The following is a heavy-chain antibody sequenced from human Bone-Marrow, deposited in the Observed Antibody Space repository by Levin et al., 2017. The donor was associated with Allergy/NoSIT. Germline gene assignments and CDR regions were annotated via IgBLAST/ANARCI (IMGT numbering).Heavy chain of an antibody. D-gene: IGHD3/OR15-3a*01. CDR2: IYYSGST. V-gene: IGHV4-59*01. CDR1: GGSISSYY. J-gene: IGHJ6*02. CDR3: AREPGLYYYYGMDV. Sequence: SETLSLTCTVSGGSISSYYWSWIRQPPGKGLEWIGYIYYSGSTNYNPSLKSRVTISVDTSKNQFSLKLSSVTAADTAVYYCAREPGLYYYYGMDVWGQGTTVTVSS.